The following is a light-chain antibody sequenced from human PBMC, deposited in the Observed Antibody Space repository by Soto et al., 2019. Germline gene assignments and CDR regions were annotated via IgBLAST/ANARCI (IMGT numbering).Light chain of an antibody. CDR3: QQYNNWWT. Sequence: EIVMTQSPATLSVSPGESATLSCRASQSVSSNLAWYQQKPGQAPRLLIYGASTRATGIQARFSGSGSGTEFTLTISSLQSEDFAVYYCQQYNNWWTFGQGTKVEIK. J-gene: IGKJ1*01. CDR2: GAS. CDR1: QSVSSN. V-gene: IGKV3-15*01.